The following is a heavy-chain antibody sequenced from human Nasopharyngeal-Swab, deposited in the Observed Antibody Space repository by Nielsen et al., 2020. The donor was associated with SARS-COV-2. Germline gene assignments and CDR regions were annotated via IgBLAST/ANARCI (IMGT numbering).Heavy chain of an antibody. D-gene: IGHD3-22*01. CDR1: GFTFNTYA. CDR2: ISGSDYST. Sequence: GESLKISCAASGFTFNTYAISWVRQAPGKGLEWVSVISGSDYSTKYADSVKGRFTISRDNSKNTLYLQMNSLRAEDTAVYYCAKEPRALTMIGECWGQGTLVTVSS. CDR3: AKEPRALTMIGEC. V-gene: IGHV3-23*01. J-gene: IGHJ4*02.